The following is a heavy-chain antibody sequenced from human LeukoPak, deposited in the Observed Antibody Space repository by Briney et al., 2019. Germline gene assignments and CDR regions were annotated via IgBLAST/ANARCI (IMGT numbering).Heavy chain of an antibody. CDR3: VREDYNDSGWYFDL. V-gene: IGHV3-66*01. CDR1: GFIVSSSS. D-gene: IGHD4-17*01. Sequence: GSLRLSCAASGFIVSSSSMSWVRQSPGKGLEWVSVIYYGGTIYYADSVKGRFTISRDNSKNTLYLQMNSLRAEDTAVYYCVREDYNDSGWYFDLWGRGTLVTVSS. J-gene: IGHJ2*01. CDR2: IYYGGTI.